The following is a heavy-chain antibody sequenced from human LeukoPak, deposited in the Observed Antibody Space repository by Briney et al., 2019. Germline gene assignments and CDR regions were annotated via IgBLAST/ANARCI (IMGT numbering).Heavy chain of an antibody. CDR1: GGSIKGYH. CDR2: IYSNEAT. Sequence: SETLSLTCTVTGGSIKGYHWSWIRQPPGKGLEWIGYIYSNEATEYKPSLESRVTISADTSKNQFSLRLTSVTAADTAIYYCARRNDFDIWGQGTMVTVSS. CDR3: ARRNDFDI. V-gene: IGHV4-4*08. J-gene: IGHJ3*02.